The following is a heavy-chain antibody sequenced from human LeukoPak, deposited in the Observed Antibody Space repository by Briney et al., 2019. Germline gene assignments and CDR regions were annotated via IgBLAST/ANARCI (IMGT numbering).Heavy chain of an antibody. V-gene: IGHV3-23*01. J-gene: IGHJ4*02. CDR3: AKDRFFSMVPGVSGFDY. Sequence: GGSLRLSCAASGFTFSSYAMSWVRQAPVKGLEWVSAISGSGGSTYYADSVKGRFTVSRDNSKNTLYLQMNSLRAEDTAVYYCAKDRFFSMVPGVSGFDYWGQGTLVTVSS. CDR2: ISGSGGST. D-gene: IGHD3-10*01. CDR1: GFTFSSYA.